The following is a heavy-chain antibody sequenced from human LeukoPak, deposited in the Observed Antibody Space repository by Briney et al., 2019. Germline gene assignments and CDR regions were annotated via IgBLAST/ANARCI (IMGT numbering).Heavy chain of an antibody. J-gene: IGHJ5*02. CDR3: AISPGSSGLFDP. CDR1: GGTFSSYA. D-gene: IGHD6-19*01. V-gene: IGHV1-69*13. Sequence: SVKVSCKASGGTFSSYAISWVRQAPGQGLEWMGGIIPIFGTANYAQKFQGRVTITADESTSTAYMELSSLRSEDTAVYYCAISPGSSGLFDPWGQGTLATVSS. CDR2: IIPIFGTA.